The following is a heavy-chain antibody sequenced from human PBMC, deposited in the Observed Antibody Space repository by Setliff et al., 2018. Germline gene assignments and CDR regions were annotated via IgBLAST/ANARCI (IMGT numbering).Heavy chain of an antibody. CDR2: IIPIFGTA. Sequence: ASVKVSCKASGDTFSSYAINWVRQAPGQGLEWMGGIIPIFGTANYAQKFQGRVTITTDESTSTAYLELSSLRSEDTAVYYCAREGVDTRSSTDYRYYMDVWGKGTTVTVS. CDR1: GDTFSSYA. D-gene: IGHD5-18*01. CDR3: AREGVDTRSSTDYRYYMDV. J-gene: IGHJ6*03. V-gene: IGHV1-69*05.